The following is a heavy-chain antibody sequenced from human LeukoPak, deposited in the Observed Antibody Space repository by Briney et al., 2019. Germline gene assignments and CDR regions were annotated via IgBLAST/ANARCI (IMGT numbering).Heavy chain of an antibody. CDR3: ARAWELRGYFDY. V-gene: IGHV4-34*01. D-gene: IGHD1-26*01. J-gene: IGHJ4*02. Sequence: TSETLSLTCAVYGGSFSGYYWSWIRQPPGKGLEWIGEINHSGSTNYNPSLKSRVTISVDKSKNQFSLKLSSVTAADTAVYYCARAWELRGYFDYWGQGTLVTVSS. CDR1: GGSFSGYY. CDR2: INHSGST.